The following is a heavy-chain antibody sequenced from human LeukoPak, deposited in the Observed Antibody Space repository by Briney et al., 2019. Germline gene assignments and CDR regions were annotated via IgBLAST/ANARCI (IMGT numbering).Heavy chain of an antibody. CDR2: ISSSGRTI. V-gene: IGHV3-11*01. CDR1: GFTFSDYY. D-gene: IGHD3-3*01. CDR3: ASQYDFWSGYYDY. Sequence: GGSLRLSCAASGFTFSDYYMSWIRQAPGKGLEWVSYISSSGRTIYYADSVKGRFTISRDNAKNSLYLQMNSLRAEDTAVYYCASQYDFWSGYYDYWGQGTLVTVSS. J-gene: IGHJ4*02.